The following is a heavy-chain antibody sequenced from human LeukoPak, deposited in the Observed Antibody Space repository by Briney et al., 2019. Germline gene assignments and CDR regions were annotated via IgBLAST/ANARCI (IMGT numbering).Heavy chain of an antibody. CDR1: GGSFSGYY. CDR3: VRQAGYFDY. CDR2: VYYTGTT. Sequence: SETLSLTCAVYGGSFSGYYWSWIRQPPGKGLEWIATVYYTGTTYYNPSLKSRVIMSADTSKNQFSLKLSSVTAADTAVYHCVRQAGYFDYWGQGTLVTVSS. V-gene: IGHV4-34*01. J-gene: IGHJ4*02.